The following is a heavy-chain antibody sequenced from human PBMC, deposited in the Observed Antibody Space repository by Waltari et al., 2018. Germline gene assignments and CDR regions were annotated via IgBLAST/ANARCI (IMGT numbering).Heavy chain of an antibody. CDR2: IYTSGST. CDR1: RGSLSSYY. J-gene: IGHJ6*03. D-gene: IGHD6-13*01. CDR3: ASNSRGYYYYYMDV. V-gene: IGHV4-4*07. Sequence: QVQLQDSGPGLVKPPATLSPTCTVSRGSLSSYYCSWTRQPAGKGLEWIGRIYTSGSTNYNPSLKSRVTMSVDTSKNQFSLKLSSVTAADTAVYYCASNSRGYYYYYMDVWGKGTTVTVSS.